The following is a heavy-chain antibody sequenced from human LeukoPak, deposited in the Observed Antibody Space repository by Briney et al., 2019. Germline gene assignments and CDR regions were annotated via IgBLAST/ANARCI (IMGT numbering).Heavy chain of an antibody. J-gene: IGHJ4*02. CDR1: GVTVSTNY. Sequence: GGSLRLSCAASGVTVSTNYMAWVRQAPGKGLEWVSVIYSDDNTYYADSVKDRFTISRDNSKNTLSLQMNSVRAEDTAVYYCARPFPSGDSTVEARDDHWGQGTLVTDSS. CDR2: IYSDDNT. V-gene: IGHV3-66*04. CDR3: ARPFPSGDSTVEARDDH. D-gene: IGHD4-23*01.